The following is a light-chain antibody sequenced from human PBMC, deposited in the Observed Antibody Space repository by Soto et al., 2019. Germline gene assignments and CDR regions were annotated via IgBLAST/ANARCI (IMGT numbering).Light chain of an antibody. CDR2: DVN. V-gene: IGLV2-11*01. CDR3: CSFEGNFAHV. Sequence: QSVLTQPRSVSGSPGQSVTISCLGTSGDVGGYDSVSWYQQHPGKAPRLLIYDVNKRPSGVPARFYGSKSGNTASLTISGLQAEDEADYYCCSFEGNFAHVFESGTKVTVL. J-gene: IGLJ1*01. CDR1: SGDVGGYDS.